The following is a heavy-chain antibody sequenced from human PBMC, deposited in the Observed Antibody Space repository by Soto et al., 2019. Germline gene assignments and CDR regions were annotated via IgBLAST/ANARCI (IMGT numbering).Heavy chain of an antibody. V-gene: IGHV4-31*03. CDR2: IYYSGST. Sequence: SETLSLTCTVSGGSISSGGYYWSWIRQHPGKGLEWIGYIYYSGSTYYNPSLKSRVTISVDTSKNQFSLKLSSVTAADTAVYYCARVGATMVQNNREHWFDPWGQGTLVTVSS. CDR3: ARVGATMVQNNREHWFDP. CDR1: GGSISSGGYY. D-gene: IGHD3-10*01. J-gene: IGHJ5*02.